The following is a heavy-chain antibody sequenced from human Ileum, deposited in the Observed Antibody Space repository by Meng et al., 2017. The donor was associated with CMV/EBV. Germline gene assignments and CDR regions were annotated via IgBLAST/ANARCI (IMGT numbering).Heavy chain of an antibody. D-gene: IGHD1-7*01. CDR3: AKGPRGTVIPYYFDY. Sequence: GSISSDAYCWSWGRQHPGKGLDWIASIYHSGGTQYSPSLPIRVTISVDTSENQFSLKLNSVTTADTAFYYCAKGPRGTVIPYYFDYWGQGTLVTVSS. J-gene: IGHJ4*02. CDR2: IYHSGGT. CDR1: GSISSDAYC. V-gene: IGHV4-31*02.